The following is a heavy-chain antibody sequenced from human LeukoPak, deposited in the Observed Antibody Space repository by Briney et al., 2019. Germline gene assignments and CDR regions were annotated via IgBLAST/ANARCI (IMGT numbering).Heavy chain of an antibody. J-gene: IGHJ4*02. CDR2: ISGGGDTT. Sequence: GGSLRLSCAASGFTFSSYDMSWVRQAPGRGLEWVSTISGGGDTTYYADSVKGRFTISRDNSKNTPYLQMNSLRAEDTAVYYCAKDASYYDFWSGYSQSSFDYWGQGTLVTASS. CDR3: AKDASYYDFWSGYSQSSFDY. V-gene: IGHV3-23*01. CDR1: GFTFSSYD. D-gene: IGHD3-3*01.